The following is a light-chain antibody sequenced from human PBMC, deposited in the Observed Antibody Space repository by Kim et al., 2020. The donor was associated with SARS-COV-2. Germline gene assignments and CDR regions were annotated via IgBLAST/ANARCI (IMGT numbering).Light chain of an antibody. J-gene: IGKJ1*01. V-gene: IGKV6-21*02. CDR3: HQSNNLPRT. CDR2: YPS. CDR1: QSIGNS. Sequence: VTPKEKVTISCRASQSIGNSIHWYQQRPDQSPKLLIKYPSQSISGVPSRFSGSGFGTDFTLTINSLEAEDAATYYCHQSNNLPRTFGQGTKVEIK.